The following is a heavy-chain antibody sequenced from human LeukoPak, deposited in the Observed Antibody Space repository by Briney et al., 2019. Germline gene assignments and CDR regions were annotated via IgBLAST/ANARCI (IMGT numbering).Heavy chain of an antibody. J-gene: IGHJ4*02. Sequence: GGSLRLSCAASGSTFSSYAMSWVRQAPGKGLEWVSAISGSGGSTYYADSVKGRFTISRDNSKNTLYLQMNSLRAEDTAVYYCAKAAQDIVVVVAASYYFDYWGQGTLVTVSS. CDR1: GSTFSSYA. D-gene: IGHD2-15*01. CDR3: AKAAQDIVVVVAASYYFDY. CDR2: ISGSGGST. V-gene: IGHV3-23*01.